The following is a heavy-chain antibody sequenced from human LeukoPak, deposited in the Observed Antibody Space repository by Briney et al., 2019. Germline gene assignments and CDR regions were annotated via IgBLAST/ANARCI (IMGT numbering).Heavy chain of an antibody. CDR2: ISYDGSNK. D-gene: IGHD3-22*01. V-gene: IGHV3-30-3*01. Sequence: GGSLRLSCAASGFTFSSYAMRWVRQAPGKGLEWVAVISYDGSNKYYADSVKGRFTISRDNYKNTLYLQMNSLRAEDTAVYYCARDFHYYDSSGAFDYWGQGTLVTVSS. CDR3: ARDFHYYDSSGAFDY. CDR1: GFTFSSYA. J-gene: IGHJ4*02.